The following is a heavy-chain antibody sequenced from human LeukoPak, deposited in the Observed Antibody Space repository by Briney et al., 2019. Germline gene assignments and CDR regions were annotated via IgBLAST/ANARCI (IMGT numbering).Heavy chain of an antibody. CDR2: VFYSGST. J-gene: IGHJ6*03. CDR1: GGAISSYY. CDR3: ARGYSSSSGLGYYYYYMDV. Sequence: SETLSLTCSASGGAISSYYWSWIRQPPGKGLEWVGYVFYSGSTDYNPSLQSRVTISLDTSKNQFSLKLSSVTAADTALYYCARGYSSSSGLGYYYYYMDVWGKGTTVTVSS. D-gene: IGHD6-6*01. V-gene: IGHV4-59*01.